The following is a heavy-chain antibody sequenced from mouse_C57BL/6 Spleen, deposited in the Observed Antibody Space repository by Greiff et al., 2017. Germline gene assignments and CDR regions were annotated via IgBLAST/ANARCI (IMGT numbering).Heavy chain of an antibody. CDR1: GYTFTSYW. Sequence: VKLMESGAELAKPGASVKLSCKASGYTFTSYWMHWVKQRPGQGLEWIGYINPSSGYTKYNQKFKDTATLTADKSSSTAYMQLSSLTYEDSAVYYCARGYSNYWYFDVWGTGTTVTVSS. CDR2: INPSSGYT. V-gene: IGHV1-7*01. J-gene: IGHJ1*03. D-gene: IGHD2-5*01. CDR3: ARGYSNYWYFDV.